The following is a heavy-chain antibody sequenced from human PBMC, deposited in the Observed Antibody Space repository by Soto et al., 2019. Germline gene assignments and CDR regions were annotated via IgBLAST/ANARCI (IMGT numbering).Heavy chain of an antibody. CDR3: ARARITMIVVVTPGAFDI. J-gene: IGHJ3*02. V-gene: IGHV1-69*01. D-gene: IGHD3-22*01. CDR1: GGTFSSYA. CDR2: IIPLFGTA. Sequence: QVQLVQSGAEVKKPGSSVKVSCKASGGTFSSYAISWVRQAPGQGLEWMGGIIPLFGTANYAQKFQGRVTITADESTTRAYIDLSSLRSEDTPVYDCARARITMIVVVTPGAFDIWRQGTMVTV.